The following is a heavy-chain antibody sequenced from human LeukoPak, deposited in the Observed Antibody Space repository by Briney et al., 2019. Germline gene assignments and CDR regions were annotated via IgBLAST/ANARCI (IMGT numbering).Heavy chain of an antibody. J-gene: IGHJ4*02. CDR2: IFPSDSDS. V-gene: IGHV5-51*01. CDR3: TRGRPIDY. Sequence: GESLKISCKGSGYSFTTYWIGWVRQMPGKGLEWMGIIFPSDSDSRYSPSFQGQVTISADKSISTAYLQWSSLKASDTAIYYCTRGRPIDYWGQGTLVTVSS. CDR1: GYSFTTYW.